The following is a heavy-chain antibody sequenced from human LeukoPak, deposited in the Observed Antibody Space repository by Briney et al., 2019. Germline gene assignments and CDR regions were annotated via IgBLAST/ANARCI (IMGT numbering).Heavy chain of an antibody. D-gene: IGHD3-22*01. CDR2: ISAYNGNT. Sequence: RASVKVSCKASGYTFTSYDINWVRQATGQGPEWMGWISAYNGNTNYAQKLQGRVTMTTDTSTGTAYMELRSLRSDDTAVYYCARDKGYYDSSGYPPPFDYWGQGTLVTVSS. CDR1: GYTFTSYD. CDR3: ARDKGYYDSSGYPPPFDY. J-gene: IGHJ4*02. V-gene: IGHV1-18*01.